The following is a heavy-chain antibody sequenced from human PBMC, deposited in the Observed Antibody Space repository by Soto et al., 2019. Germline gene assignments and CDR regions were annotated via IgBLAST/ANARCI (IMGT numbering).Heavy chain of an antibody. CDR3: AKDRNHYGSGSYFDY. CDR2: ISGSADST. CDR1: GFAFNIYA. V-gene: IGHV3-23*01. J-gene: IGHJ4*02. D-gene: IGHD3-10*01. Sequence: EVQLLESGGGLVQPGGSLRVSSAASGFAFNIYAMSWVRQAPGKGLEWVSVISGSADSTNYADPVKGRFTISRDNSKNTVYLQMNSLRVEDTAVYYCAKDRNHYGSGSYFDYWGQGTLVTVSS.